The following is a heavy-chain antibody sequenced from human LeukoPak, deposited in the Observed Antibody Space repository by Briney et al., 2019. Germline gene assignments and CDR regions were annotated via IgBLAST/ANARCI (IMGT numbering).Heavy chain of an antibody. CDR3: LRDALRPRLTPDY. V-gene: IGHV1-18*01. D-gene: IGHD2-15*01. Sequence: ASVQVSCRASGYTFNTYGISWVRQAPGQGLEWMGWISTYNGDTNYVQNLQGRVTMTTDTSTSTAYMELMSLRSDDTAVYYCLRDALRPRLTPDYWGQGTLVTVSS. CDR2: ISTYNGDT. CDR1: GYTFNTYG. J-gene: IGHJ4*02.